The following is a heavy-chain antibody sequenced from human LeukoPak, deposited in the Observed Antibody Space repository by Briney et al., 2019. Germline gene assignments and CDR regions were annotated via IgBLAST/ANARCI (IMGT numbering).Heavy chain of an antibody. CDR1: GFTFTSYS. J-gene: IGHJ4*02. D-gene: IGHD2-15*01. Sequence: GGSLRLSCAASGFTFTSYSMNWVRQAPGQGLELISSISGSSSYIYYAHSVKGRFTITRDNAKNSLYLQLSSLRSEDTAVYYCARDCAEDRSGGSGQAFDNWGQGTLVTVSS. CDR3: ARDCAEDRSGGSGQAFDN. V-gene: IGHV3-21*01. CDR2: ISGSSSYI.